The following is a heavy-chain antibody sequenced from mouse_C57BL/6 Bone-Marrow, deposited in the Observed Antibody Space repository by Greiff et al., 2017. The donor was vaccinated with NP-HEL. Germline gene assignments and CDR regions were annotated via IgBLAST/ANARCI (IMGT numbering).Heavy chain of an antibody. CDR2: IDPETGGT. CDR1: GYTFTDYE. D-gene: IGHD1-1*01. J-gene: IGHJ2*01. Sequence: VQLQQSGAELVRPGASVTLSCKASGYTFTDYEMHWVKQTPVHGLEWIGAIDPETGGTAYNQKFKGKAILTADKSSSTAYMELRSLTSEDSAVYYCTRSGGSDYFDYWGQGTTLTVSS. CDR3: TRSGGSDYFDY. V-gene: IGHV1-15*01.